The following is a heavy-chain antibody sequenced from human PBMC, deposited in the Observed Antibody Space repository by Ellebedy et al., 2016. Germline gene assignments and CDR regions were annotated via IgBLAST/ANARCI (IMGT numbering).Heavy chain of an antibody. J-gene: IGHJ6*02. Sequence: GESLKISXAASGFTFSSYSMNWVRQAPGKGLEWVSSISSSSSYIYYADSVKGRFTISRDNAKNSLYLQMNSLRAEDTAVYYCARDSIAFIAVAGTDYYYGMDVWGQGTTVTVSS. V-gene: IGHV3-21*01. D-gene: IGHD6-19*01. CDR2: ISSSSSYI. CDR3: ARDSIAFIAVAGTDYYYGMDV. CDR1: GFTFSSYS.